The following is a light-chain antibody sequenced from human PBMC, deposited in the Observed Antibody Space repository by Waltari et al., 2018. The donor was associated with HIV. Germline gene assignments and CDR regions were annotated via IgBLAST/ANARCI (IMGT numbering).Light chain of an antibody. V-gene: IGLV1-44*01. CDR3: AAWDDRLNGPV. J-gene: IGLJ2*01. CDR2: RNN. CDR1: SSNIGIST. Sequence: QSVLAQPPSASGTPGQRITISCSGSSSNIGISTLNWYQQLPGTAPKLLIYRNNRRPSGVPVRFSGSKSGTSASLAISGLQSEDEGDYYCAAWDDRLNGPVFGGGTKLTVL.